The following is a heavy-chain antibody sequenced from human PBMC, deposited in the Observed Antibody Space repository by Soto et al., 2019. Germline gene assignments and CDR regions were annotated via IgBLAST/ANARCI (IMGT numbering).Heavy chain of an antibody. J-gene: IGHJ3*02. V-gene: IGHV3-15*01. CDR2: IKRKIDGGTT. CDR1: GFAFTHVW. Sequence: EVQLLESGGDLAEPGGSLRLSCAASGFAFTHVWMTWVRQAPGRGLEWVGRIKRKIDGGTTNYAAPVKGRFTISRDDSKTTLYLQMNSLKTDDSAVYYCAADRYCSSNTCPGAFDIWGQGTTV. CDR3: AADRYCSSNTCPGAFDI. D-gene: IGHD2-2*01.